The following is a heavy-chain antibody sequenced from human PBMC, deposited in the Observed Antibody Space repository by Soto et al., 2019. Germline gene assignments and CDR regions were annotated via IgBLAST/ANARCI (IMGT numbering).Heavy chain of an antibody. Sequence: PGGSLILSCAASGFIFISYGMHWVRQAPGKGLEWVAVIWYDGSNKYYADSVKGRFTISRDNSKNTLYLQMNSLRAEDTAVYYCARGASHSSGAFDYWGQGTLVSVSS. J-gene: IGHJ4*02. CDR1: GFIFISYG. CDR3: ARGASHSSGAFDY. V-gene: IGHV3-33*01. D-gene: IGHD6-19*01. CDR2: IWYDGSNK.